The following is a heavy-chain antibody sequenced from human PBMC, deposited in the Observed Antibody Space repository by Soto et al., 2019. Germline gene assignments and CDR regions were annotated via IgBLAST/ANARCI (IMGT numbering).Heavy chain of an antibody. Sequence: SETLSLTCTVSCGSISSSSYYWGWIRQPPGKGLEWIGSIFYSGSTYYNPSLKSRVTISVDTSKNQFSLKLSSVTAADTAVYYCARHLTYCSAGSCYSDFPYYGMDVWGQGTTVTVSS. CDR1: CGSISSSSYY. CDR3: ARHLTYCSAGSCYSDFPYYGMDV. V-gene: IGHV4-39*01. J-gene: IGHJ6*02. CDR2: IFYSGST. D-gene: IGHD2-15*01.